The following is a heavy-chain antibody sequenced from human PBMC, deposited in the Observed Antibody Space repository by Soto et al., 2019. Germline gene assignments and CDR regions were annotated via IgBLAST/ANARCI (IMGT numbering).Heavy chain of an antibody. Sequence: EVQLLESGGVLVQPGGSLRLSCAASGFTFTNYAMNWVRQVPGKGLEWVSTVSGSGNITLYADSVKGRFTVSRDNSKNTLYLHLNTLRAEDTAIYYCASGWDLYFHYWGQGTLVTVSS. J-gene: IGHJ4*02. CDR1: GFTFTNYA. V-gene: IGHV3-23*01. CDR2: VSGSGNIT. CDR3: ASGWDLYFHY. D-gene: IGHD1-26*01.